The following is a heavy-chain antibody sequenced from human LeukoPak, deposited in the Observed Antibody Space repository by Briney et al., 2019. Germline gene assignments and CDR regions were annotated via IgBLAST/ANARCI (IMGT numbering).Heavy chain of an antibody. D-gene: IGHD6-13*01. CDR2: INPSGDST. Sequence: ASVKISCKASGYTFTSNHIHCVRQAPGQGLEWMGVINPSGDSTSYAQKFQGRVTMTRDTSTSTVYMELSSLRSEDTAIYYCAKLAASETGEGSWGQGTLATVSP. CDR1: GYTFTSNH. J-gene: IGHJ5*02. V-gene: IGHV1-46*01. CDR3: AKLAASETGEGS.